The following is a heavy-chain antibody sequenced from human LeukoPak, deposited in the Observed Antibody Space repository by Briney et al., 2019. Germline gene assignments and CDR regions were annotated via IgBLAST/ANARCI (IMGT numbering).Heavy chain of an antibody. J-gene: IGHJ4*02. CDR1: GGSFSNYY. CDR3: ARGLEDRISIFGVVKFYYFDF. CDR2: IDHSGSS. D-gene: IGHD3-3*01. Sequence: SETLSLTCAVYGGSFSNYYWTWIRQPPGKGLEWIGEIDHSGSSHYNPSLKSRVTISVDTSKNLLSLKLSSVTAADTAVYYCARGLEDRISIFGVVKFYYFDFWGQGTLVTVSS. V-gene: IGHV4-34*01.